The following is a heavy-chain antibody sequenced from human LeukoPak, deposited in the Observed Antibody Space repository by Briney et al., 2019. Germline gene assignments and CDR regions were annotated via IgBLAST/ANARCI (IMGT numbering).Heavy chain of an antibody. Sequence: SETLSLTCYVSGGSISSYYWSWIRQPPGKGLEWIGYIYYSGSTNYNPSLKSRVTISVDTSKNQFSLKLSSVTAADTAVYYCARGGNCGGGSCYSDRGWFDPWGQGTLVTVSS. V-gene: IGHV4-59*01. D-gene: IGHD2-15*01. CDR2: IYYSGST. J-gene: IGHJ5*02. CDR3: ARGGNCGGGSCYSDRGWFDP. CDR1: GGSISSYY.